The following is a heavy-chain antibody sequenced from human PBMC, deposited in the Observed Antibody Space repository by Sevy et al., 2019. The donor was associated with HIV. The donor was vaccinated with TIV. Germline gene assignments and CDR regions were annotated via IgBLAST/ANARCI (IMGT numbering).Heavy chain of an antibody. J-gene: IGHJ4*02. CDR1: GFTFSSNW. V-gene: IGHV3-7*01. CDR2: VKQDMSEK. D-gene: IGHD3-22*01. Sequence: GGSLRLSCATSGFTFSSNWMTWVRHAPGKGLEWVANVKQDMSEKYYADSVKGRFTISRDNAKNSLYLEMNSLRAEDTAVYYCARAQQITMLVVIGGLYFDFWGQGTLFTVSS. CDR3: ARAQQITMLVVIGGLYFDF.